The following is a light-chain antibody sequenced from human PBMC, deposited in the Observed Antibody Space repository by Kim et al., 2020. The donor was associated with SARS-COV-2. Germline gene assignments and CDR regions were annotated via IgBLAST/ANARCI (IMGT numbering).Light chain of an antibody. J-gene: IGKJ2*03. CDR2: GTS. Sequence: EIVMTQSPANLSVSPGERATLSCRASQSVSSNLAWYQQKPGQAPRLLIYGTSTWATGIPVRFSGSGSGKELTLTISRLQSEDFALYYCQQDTGWPPYSFGQGTRLEFK. V-gene: IGKV3-15*01. CDR3: QQDTGWPPYS. CDR1: QSVSSN.